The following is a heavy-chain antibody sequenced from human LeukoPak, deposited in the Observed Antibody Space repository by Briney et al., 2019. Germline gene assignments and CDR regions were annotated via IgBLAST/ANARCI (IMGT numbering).Heavy chain of an antibody. CDR3: ARRSSGSPPYYFGY. CDR2: IYSDGST. Sequence: GGSLRLSCAASGFIVSGDFMSWVRQAPGKGLEWVSVIYSDGSTYYADSVKGRFTISRDNAKNTLYLQMNSLRAEDTAVYYCARRSSGSPPYYFGYWGQGTLVTVSS. J-gene: IGHJ4*02. D-gene: IGHD1-26*01. CDR1: GFIVSGDF. V-gene: IGHV3-66*04.